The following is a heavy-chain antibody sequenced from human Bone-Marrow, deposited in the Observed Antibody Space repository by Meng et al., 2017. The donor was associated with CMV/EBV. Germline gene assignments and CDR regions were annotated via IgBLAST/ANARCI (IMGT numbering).Heavy chain of an antibody. CDR3: AKEGWGGSGRPFAS. CDR2: IDESGGQR. J-gene: IGHJ4*02. D-gene: IGHD3-10*01. V-gene: IGHV3-20*04. Sequence: GGSLRLSCAASGFTFDDYGMAWVRQAPGKGLEWVSYIDESGGQRTYADSVRGRFTISRDTSTNYVFLQMNRLRPDDTATYYCAKEGWGGSGRPFASWGQGTPVTVSS. CDR1: GFTFDDYG.